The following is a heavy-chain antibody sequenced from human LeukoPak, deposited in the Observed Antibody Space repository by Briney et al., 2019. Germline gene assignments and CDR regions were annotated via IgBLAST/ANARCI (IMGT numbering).Heavy chain of an antibody. V-gene: IGHV4-59*12. CDR2: IYYSGST. CDR3: ASRFEPRDYYDSSGYRTNNWFDP. D-gene: IGHD3-22*01. CDR1: GGSISSYY. J-gene: IGHJ5*02. Sequence: SETLSLTCTVSGGSISSYYWSWIRQPPGKGLEWIGYIYYSGSTNYNPSLKSRVTISVDTSKNQFSLKLSSATAADTAVYYCASRFEPRDYYDSSGYRTNNWFDPWGQGTLVTVSS.